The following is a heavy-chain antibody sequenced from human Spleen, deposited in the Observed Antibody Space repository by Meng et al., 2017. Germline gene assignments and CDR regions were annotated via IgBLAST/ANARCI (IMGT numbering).Heavy chain of an antibody. V-gene: IGHV3-23*01. J-gene: IGHJ3*02. CDR1: GFTFSNSA. Sequence: GASLKISCAAAGFTFSNSAMNWVRQAPGKGLEWVSTIAAGGGTTYYADSVKGRFTISRDNSKNTLYLQMNSLRAEDTAVYYCAKASRNFDAFDAFDIWGQGTMVTVSS. CDR3: AKASRNFDAFDAFDI. D-gene: IGHD3-9*01. CDR2: IAAGGGTT.